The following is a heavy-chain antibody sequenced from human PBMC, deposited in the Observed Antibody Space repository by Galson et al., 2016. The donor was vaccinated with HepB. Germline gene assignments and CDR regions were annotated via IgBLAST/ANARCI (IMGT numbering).Heavy chain of an antibody. CDR2: ITPFFATT. CDR3: AKSRLVAAALHYFDS. Sequence: SVKVSCKASGDAFSNSLINWVRHTPGHGLEWMGDITPFFATTDYAQTFQDRVSITADKSTTTAYMARNSLISGDPAIYFWAKSRLVAAALHYFDSWGQGTLVTVSS. J-gene: IGHJ4*02. V-gene: IGHV1-69*06. D-gene: IGHD1-26*01. CDR1: GDAFSNSL.